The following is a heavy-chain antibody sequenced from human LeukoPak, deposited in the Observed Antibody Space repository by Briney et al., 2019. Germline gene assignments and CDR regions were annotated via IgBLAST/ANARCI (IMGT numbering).Heavy chain of an antibody. CDR2: INPNSGGT. V-gene: IGHV1-2*02. CDR1: GYTFTSYG. D-gene: IGHD6-19*01. J-gene: IGHJ5*02. Sequence: ASVKVSCKASGYTFTSYGISWVRQAPGQGLEWMGWINPNSGGTNYAQKFQGRVTMTRDTSISTAYMELSRLRSDDTAVYYCARVQRSGWSNWFDPWGQGTLVIVSS. CDR3: ARVQRSGWSNWFDP.